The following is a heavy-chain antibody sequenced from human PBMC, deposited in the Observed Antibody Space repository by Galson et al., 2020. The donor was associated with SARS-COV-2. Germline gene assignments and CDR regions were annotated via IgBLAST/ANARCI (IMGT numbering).Heavy chain of an antibody. D-gene: IGHD5-18*01. V-gene: IGHV1-2*02. J-gene: IGHJ6*02. CDR3: ARGLWLLGYYYYYGMDV. CDR1: GYTFTGYY. CDR2: INPNSGGT. Sequence: ALVKVSCKASGYTFTGYYMHWVRQAPGQGLEWMGWINPNSGGTNYAQKFQGRVTMTRDTSISTAYMELSRLRSDDTAVYYCARGLWLLGYYYYYGMDVWGQGTTVTVSS.